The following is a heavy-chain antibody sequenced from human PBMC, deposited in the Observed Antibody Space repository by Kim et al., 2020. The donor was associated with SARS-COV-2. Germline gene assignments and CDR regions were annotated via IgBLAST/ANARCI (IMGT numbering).Heavy chain of an antibody. D-gene: IGHD6-13*01. V-gene: IGHV1-46*01. CDR3: ARETTIAAAGIGWLDP. J-gene: IGHJ5*02. Sequence: KVQGRVTMARDKSTSTVYMELGSLRPEDTAVYYCARETTIAAAGIGWLDPWGQGTLVTVSS.